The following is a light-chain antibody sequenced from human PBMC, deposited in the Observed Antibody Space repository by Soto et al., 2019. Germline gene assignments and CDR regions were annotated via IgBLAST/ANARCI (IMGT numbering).Light chain of an antibody. V-gene: IGKV1-5*01. Sequence: DVQTTQSPSPLSASVGDRVTITCRASQSISSWLAWYQQKPGKAPELLMYAASTLQSGVPSRFSGSGSGTEFSLTISNLQPEDFATYYRQQLNNYPTFGPGTKVDIK. CDR2: AAS. J-gene: IGKJ3*01. CDR1: QSISSW. CDR3: QQLNNYPT.